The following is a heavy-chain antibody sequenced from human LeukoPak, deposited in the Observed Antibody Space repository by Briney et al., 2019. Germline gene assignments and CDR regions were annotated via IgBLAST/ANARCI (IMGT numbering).Heavy chain of an antibody. Sequence: GGSLRLSCAASGFNFSSCWMSWVRQAPGKGLEWVANLKQDESEKYYAHSVRGRFTISRDNAKNSLFLQMNSLRADDTAVYYCTRLSESLDCFGFDIWGQGTTVTVSS. CDR2: LKQDESEK. V-gene: IGHV3-7*01. D-gene: IGHD2-21*02. J-gene: IGHJ3*02. CDR3: TRLSESLDCFGFDI. CDR1: GFNFSSCW.